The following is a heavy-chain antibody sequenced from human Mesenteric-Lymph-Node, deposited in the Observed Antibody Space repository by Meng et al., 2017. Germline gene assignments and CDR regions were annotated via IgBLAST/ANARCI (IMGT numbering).Heavy chain of an antibody. CDR3: ARVDSSGWYLYY. J-gene: IGHJ4*02. V-gene: IGHV1-8*01. D-gene: IGHD6-19*01. CDR1: GYTFTSYD. Sequence: ASVKVSCKASGYTFTSYDINWVRQATGQGLEWMGWMNPNSGNTGYAQKFQGRVTMTRNTSISTAYMELSSLRSEDTAVYYCARVDSSGWYLYYWGQGTLVTVSS. CDR2: MNPNSGNT.